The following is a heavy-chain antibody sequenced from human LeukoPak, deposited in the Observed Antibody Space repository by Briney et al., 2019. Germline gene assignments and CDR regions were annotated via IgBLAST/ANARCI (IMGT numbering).Heavy chain of an antibody. V-gene: IGHV5-51*01. Sequence: GESLRISCETSGYSFTTYWNGWVRQMPGTGLEWVGAIYPGDSDARYSPSFQGQVTISADKSIRTAYLQWSSLKASDTAIYYCARQRGASGSINYFDPWGQGTLVTVSS. D-gene: IGHD3-10*01. J-gene: IGHJ5*02. CDR1: GYSFTTYW. CDR3: ARQRGASGSINYFDP. CDR2: IYPGDSDA.